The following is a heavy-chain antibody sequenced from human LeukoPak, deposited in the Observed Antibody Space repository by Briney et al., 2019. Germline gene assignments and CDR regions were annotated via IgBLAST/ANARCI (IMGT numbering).Heavy chain of an antibody. CDR1: GFTFGDYA. V-gene: IGHV3-49*03. D-gene: IGHD3-3*01. CDR2: IRSKAYGGTT. J-gene: IGHJ4*02. CDR3: NLRFLEWLLWVDY. Sequence: PGGSLRLSCTASGFTFGDYAMSWFRQAPGKGLEWVGFIRSKAYGGTTEYAASVKGRFTISRDDSKSIAYLQMNSLKTEDTAVYYCNLRFLEWLLWVDYWGQGTLVTVSS.